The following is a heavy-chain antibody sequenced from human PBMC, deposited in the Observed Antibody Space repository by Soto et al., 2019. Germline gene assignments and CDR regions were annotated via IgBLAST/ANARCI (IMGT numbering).Heavy chain of an antibody. Sequence: EVQLLESGGGLVQPGGSLRLSCAASGFTFSSYAMRWVRQAPGKGLEWVSAISGSGDSTYYADSVKGRFTISRDNSKNTLYLQMNSLRAEDTAKYYCARRGSASYDDYWGQGTLVNVAS. CDR3: ARRGSASYDDY. D-gene: IGHD1-26*01. CDR2: ISGSGDST. CDR1: GFTFSSYA. J-gene: IGHJ4*02. V-gene: IGHV3-23*01.